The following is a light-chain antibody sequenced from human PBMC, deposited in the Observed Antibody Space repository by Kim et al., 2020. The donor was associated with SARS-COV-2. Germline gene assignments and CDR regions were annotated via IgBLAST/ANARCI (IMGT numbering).Light chain of an antibody. CDR3: QQYNNWPYT. CDR1: QSVSNS. V-gene: IGKV3-15*01. Sequence: EIVMTQSPATLSVSPEERATLSCRASQSVSNSLAWYQQKPGQAPRLLIYGASTRATGIPARFSGSGSGTEFTLTISSLQSEDFAVYYCQQYNNWPYTFGQGTKLEI. CDR2: GAS. J-gene: IGKJ2*01.